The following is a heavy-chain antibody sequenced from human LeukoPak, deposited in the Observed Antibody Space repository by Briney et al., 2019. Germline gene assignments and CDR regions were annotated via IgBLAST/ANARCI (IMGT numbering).Heavy chain of an antibody. V-gene: IGHV3-23*01. CDR3: AKARARSPDFFDY. CDR2: ISGTGGST. CDR1: GFTLSSYA. Sequence: GGSLRLSCAASGFTLSSYAMSSVRQAPGKGLEWVSAISGTGGSTYYADSVKGRFTISRDNSKNTLYLQMNSLRAEDTAVYYCAKARARSPDFFDYWGQGTLVTVSS. J-gene: IGHJ4*02.